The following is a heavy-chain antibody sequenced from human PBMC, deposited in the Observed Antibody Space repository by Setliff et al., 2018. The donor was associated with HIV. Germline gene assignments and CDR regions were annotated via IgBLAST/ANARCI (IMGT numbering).Heavy chain of an antibody. CDR1: GGSISSYY. V-gene: IGHV4-59*12. CDR2: MFYSGST. Sequence: ASETLSLTCTVSGGSISSYYWNWIRQPPGKGLEWIGNMFYSGSTNYNPSLKSRVTLSVDTSKNQFSLKLTSVTAADTAVYYCVRDRRIALVRGIFDAFDIWGQGTMVTVSS. J-gene: IGHJ3*02. D-gene: IGHD3-10*01. CDR3: VRDRRIALVRGIFDAFDI.